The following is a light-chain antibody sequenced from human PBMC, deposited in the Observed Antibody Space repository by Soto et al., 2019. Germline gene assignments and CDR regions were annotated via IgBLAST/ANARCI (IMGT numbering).Light chain of an antibody. CDR2: RVS. CDR3: MQGTHWPPWT. Sequence: DAVLTQSPLSLPVTLGQPASISCRSSQSLLYSDGNTYLSWFQQRPGQSPTRLLSRVSNRESGVPKRFDGSGSGSSFTLKISRVEAEDVAIYDGMQGTHWPPWTFGQGTKVEVE. CDR1: QSLLYSDGNTY. V-gene: IGKV2-30*01. J-gene: IGKJ1*01.